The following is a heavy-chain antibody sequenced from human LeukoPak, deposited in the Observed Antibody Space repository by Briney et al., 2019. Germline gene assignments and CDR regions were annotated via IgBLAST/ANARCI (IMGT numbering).Heavy chain of an antibody. CDR3: VRDETLWTLDW. CDR2: INERGTDS. Sequence: GGSLRLSCTASGFTFSGHWIHWVRHPPGMGLVWVSRINERGTDSMYAESVKGRFTISRDNAKNTVYLQMNSLRAEDTAVYYCVRDETLWTLDWWGQGTLVSVSS. D-gene: IGHD1-1*01. J-gene: IGHJ4*02. V-gene: IGHV3-74*03. CDR1: GFTFSGHW.